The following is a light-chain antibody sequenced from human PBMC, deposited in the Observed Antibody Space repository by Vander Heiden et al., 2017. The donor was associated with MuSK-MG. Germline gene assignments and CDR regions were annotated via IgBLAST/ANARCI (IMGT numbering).Light chain of an antibody. Sequence: QSALTQPRSVSGSPGQSVTISCTGTSSDVGGYNYVSWYQQHPGKAPILIMYDVSKRPSGVPDRFSGSKSGTTAYLTISGLQAEDDAYYYCCSYAGTPYVCGTGTKVTVL. CDR3: CSYAGTPYV. CDR2: DVS. J-gene: IGLJ1*01. CDR1: SSDVGGYNY. V-gene: IGLV2-11*01.